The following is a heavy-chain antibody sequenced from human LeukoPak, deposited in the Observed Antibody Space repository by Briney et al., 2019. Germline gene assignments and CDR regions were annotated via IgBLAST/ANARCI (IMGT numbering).Heavy chain of an antibody. V-gene: IGHV3-7*01. Sequence: GGSLRLSCAPSGFTFSHYWMSWVRQAPGKGLEWVADINQDGSEKYYVDSVKGRFTISRDNTKNSLSLQMNNLRAEDTAVYFCARDGVADGLYLDSWGQGALVTVSS. CDR2: INQDGSEK. CDR1: GFTFSHYW. D-gene: IGHD6-13*01. CDR3: ARDGVADGLYLDS. J-gene: IGHJ4*02.